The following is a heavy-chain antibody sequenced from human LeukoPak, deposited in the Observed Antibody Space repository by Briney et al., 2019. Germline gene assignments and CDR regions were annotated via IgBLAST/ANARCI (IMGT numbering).Heavy chain of an antibody. CDR2: INHSGST. J-gene: IGHJ4*02. V-gene: IGHV4-34*01. CDR3: ARATVTTRAFFDY. Sequence: PSETLSLTCAVYGGSFSGYYWSWIRQPPGKGLEWIGEINHSGSTNYNPSLKSRVTISVDTSKNQFSLKLSSVTAADTAVYYCARATVTTRAFFDYWGQGTLVTVSS. CDR1: GGSFSGYY. D-gene: IGHD4-17*01.